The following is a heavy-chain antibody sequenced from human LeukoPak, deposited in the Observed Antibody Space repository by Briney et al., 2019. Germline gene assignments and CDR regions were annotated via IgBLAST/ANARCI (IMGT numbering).Heavy chain of an antibody. CDR1: GFTFSSYA. D-gene: IGHD2-15*01. J-gene: IGHJ6*02. V-gene: IGHV3-23*01. Sequence: GGSLRLSCAASGFTFSSYAMSWVRQAPGKGLEWFSAISGSGGSTYYADSVKGRFTMSRDNSKNRLYLQMNSLRAEDTAVYYCAKGVAYYYYYGVDVWGQGTTVTVSS. CDR2: ISGSGGST. CDR3: AKGVAYYYYYGVDV.